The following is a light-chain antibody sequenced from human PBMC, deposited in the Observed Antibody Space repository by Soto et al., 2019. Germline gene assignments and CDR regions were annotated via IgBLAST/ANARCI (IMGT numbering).Light chain of an antibody. V-gene: IGLV2-14*01. CDR2: DVT. Sequence: QSALSQPASVSGSPGQSITISCTGPSSDFGGFEYVSWYQHQPGKAPKLIIYDVTKRPSGVSNRFSGSKSGNTASLTISGNQAEDEGNYYCGKITRSSTSVFXPGTKLAV. CDR3: GKITRSSTSV. J-gene: IGLJ1*01. CDR1: SSDFGGFEY.